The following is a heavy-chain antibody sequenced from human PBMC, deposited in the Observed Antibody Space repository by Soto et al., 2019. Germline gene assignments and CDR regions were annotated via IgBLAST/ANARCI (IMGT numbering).Heavy chain of an antibody. CDR3: ARETRQQQPFDY. V-gene: IGHV1-18*01. J-gene: IGHJ4*02. CDR2: ISAYNGNT. Sequence: ASVKVSCKASGYTFTSYGISWVRQAPGQGLEWMGWISAYNGNTNYAQKLQGRVTMTTDTSISTAYMELSSLRSEDTAVYYCARETRQQQPFDYWGQGTLVTVSS. CDR1: GYTFTSYG. D-gene: IGHD6-13*01.